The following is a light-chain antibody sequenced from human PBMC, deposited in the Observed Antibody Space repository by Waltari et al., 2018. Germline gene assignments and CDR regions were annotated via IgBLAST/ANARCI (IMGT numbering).Light chain of an antibody. CDR1: QSVPTIS. J-gene: IGKJ4*01. Sequence: WRASQSVPTISLTWYQQKLGQAPRLLIYGTSSRATGIPDRFSGSGSGTDFTLTISRLEPEDFAVYYCQQYDGEVVTFGGGTKVEI. V-gene: IGKV3-20*01. CDR2: GTS. CDR3: QQYDGEVVT.